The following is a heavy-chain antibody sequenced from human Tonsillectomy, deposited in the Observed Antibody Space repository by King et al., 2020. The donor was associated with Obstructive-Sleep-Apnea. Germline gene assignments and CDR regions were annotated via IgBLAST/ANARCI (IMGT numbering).Heavy chain of an antibody. CDR1: GGSISSYY. CDR2: IYYGGST. CDR3: ARVYYYYGMDV. V-gene: IGHV4-59*08. Sequence: VQLQESGPGLVKPSEILSLTCTVSGGSISSYYWSWIRQPPGKGLEWIGYIYYGGSTSYNPSLKSRVTISVDTSKNQFSLKLSSVTAADTAVYYCARVYYYYGMDVWGQGTTVTVSS. J-gene: IGHJ6*02.